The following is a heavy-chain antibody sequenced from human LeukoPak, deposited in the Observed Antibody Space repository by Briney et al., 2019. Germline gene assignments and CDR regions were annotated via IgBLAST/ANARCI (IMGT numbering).Heavy chain of an antibody. Sequence: GGSLSLSCAASGFTVSSNYMSWVRQAPGKGLEWVSVIYSGGSTYYADSVKGRFTISRDNSKNTLYLQMNSLRAEDTAVYYCARERGSKRRDGYNYNYYYYMDVWGKGTTVTISS. CDR1: GFTVSSNY. J-gene: IGHJ6*03. CDR2: IYSGGST. CDR3: ARERGSKRRDGYNYNYYYYMDV. D-gene: IGHD5-24*01. V-gene: IGHV3-66*01.